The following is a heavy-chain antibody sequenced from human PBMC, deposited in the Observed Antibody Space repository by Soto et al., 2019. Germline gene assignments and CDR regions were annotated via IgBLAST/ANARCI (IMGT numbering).Heavy chain of an antibody. CDR1: GFTFSSYG. V-gene: IGHV3-30*18. CDR2: ISYDGSNK. CDR3: AKEQKYYDILTGYYPIYYGMDV. Sequence: QVQLVESGGGVVQPGRSLRLSCAASGFTFSSYGMHWVRQAPGKGLEWVAVISYDGSNKYYADSVKGRFTISRDNSKNTLYLQMNSLRAEDTAVYYCAKEQKYYDILTGYYPIYYGMDVWGQGTTVTVSS. J-gene: IGHJ6*02. D-gene: IGHD3-9*01.